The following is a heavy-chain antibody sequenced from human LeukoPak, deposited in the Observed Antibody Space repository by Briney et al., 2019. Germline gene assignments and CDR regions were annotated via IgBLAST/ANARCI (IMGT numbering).Heavy chain of an antibody. CDR3: ARDAGRDIDYYDSSGYWPY. CDR2: ISSSGSTI. CDR1: GFTFSDYY. D-gene: IGHD3-22*01. Sequence: GGSLRLSCAASGFTFSDYYMSWIRQAPGKGPEWVSYISSSGSTIYYADSVKGRFTISRDNAKNSLYLQMNSLRAEDTALYYCARDAGRDIDYYDSSGYWPYWGQGTLVTVSS. J-gene: IGHJ4*02. V-gene: IGHV3-11*01.